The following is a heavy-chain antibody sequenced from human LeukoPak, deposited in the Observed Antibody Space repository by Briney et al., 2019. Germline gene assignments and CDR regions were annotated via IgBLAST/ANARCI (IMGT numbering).Heavy chain of an antibody. Sequence: PGGSPRPSFVASGFPVISNQITWVRQAPGKGVEWVSVIYSGGNTYAADSVRGRFTISRDSSKNTVNLQQNSLRVEDTATYYCARTENGRVYDLWGQGTLVTVSS. CDR2: IYSGGNT. J-gene: IGHJ4*02. CDR3: ARTENGRVYDL. CDR1: GFPVISNQ. D-gene: IGHD1-14*01. V-gene: IGHV3-53*01.